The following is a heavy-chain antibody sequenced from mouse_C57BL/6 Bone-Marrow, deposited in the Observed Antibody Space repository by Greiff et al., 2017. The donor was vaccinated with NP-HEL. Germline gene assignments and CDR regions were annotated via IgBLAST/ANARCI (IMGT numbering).Heavy chain of an antibody. CDR2: IDPEDGDT. Sequence: VQLQQSGAELVKPGASVKLSCTASGFNITDYYMHWVKQRTEQGLEWIGRIDPEDGDTKYVPKFQGKATITADTSSNTAYLQLSSLTSEETAVYYGARGFYYYGSSGFAYWGQGTLVTVSA. D-gene: IGHD1-1*01. CDR1: GFNITDYY. CDR3: ARGFYYYGSSGFAY. V-gene: IGHV14-2*01. J-gene: IGHJ3*01.